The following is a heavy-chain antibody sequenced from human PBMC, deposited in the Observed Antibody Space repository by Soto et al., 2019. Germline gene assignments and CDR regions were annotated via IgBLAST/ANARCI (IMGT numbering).Heavy chain of an antibody. V-gene: IGHV3-30*18. J-gene: IGHJ5*02. CDR2: ISSDGSNQ. Sequence: QGQLVESGGGVVQPGRSLRLSCAASGLTFTYYGMHWVRQAPGKGLEWVALISSDGSNQWYTDSVRGRFIISRDNSKNELYLPMDSLRPEDTAVYYCAKDGFCSGSSCYPNHFDPWGQGTLVTVSS. CDR1: GLTFTYYG. CDR3: AKDGFCSGSSCYPNHFDP. D-gene: IGHD2-15*01.